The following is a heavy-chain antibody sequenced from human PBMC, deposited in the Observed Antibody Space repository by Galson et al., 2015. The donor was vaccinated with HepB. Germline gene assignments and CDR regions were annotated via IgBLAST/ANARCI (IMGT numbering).Heavy chain of an antibody. CDR2: ISGSGGST. V-gene: IGHV3-23*01. Sequence: SLRLSCAASGFTFSSYAMSWVRQAPEKGLEWVSGISGSGGSTYYADSVKGRFTISRDNSKNTLYLQMNSLRVDDTAVYYCAKEASYYDILTGYYKWGQGTLVTVSS. CDR3: AKEASYYDILTGYYK. J-gene: IGHJ4*02. CDR1: GFTFSSYA. D-gene: IGHD3-9*01.